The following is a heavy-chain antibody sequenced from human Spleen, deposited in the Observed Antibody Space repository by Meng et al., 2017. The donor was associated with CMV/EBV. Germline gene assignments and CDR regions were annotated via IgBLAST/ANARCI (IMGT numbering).Heavy chain of an antibody. CDR1: FRIYG. CDR2: IWYDGSNK. V-gene: IGHV3-33*06. D-gene: IGHD3-3*01. Sequence: FRIYGMHWVRQTTGKWLEWVADIWYDGSNKYYADSVKGRFTISRDNSRNTLYLQMNSLRAEDTAIYYCVKDAQITSFGVVLNFDFDHWGQGTLVTVSS. CDR3: VKDAQITSFGVVLNFDFDH. J-gene: IGHJ4*02.